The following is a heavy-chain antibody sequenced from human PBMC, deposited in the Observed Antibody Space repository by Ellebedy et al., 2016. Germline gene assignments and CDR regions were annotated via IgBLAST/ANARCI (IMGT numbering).Heavy chain of an antibody. Sequence: GGSLRLXXAASGFTVSSNYMSWVRQAPGKGLEWVSIIYSGGTTYYADSVRGRFTISRDNSKSTLYLQMNSLRAEDTAVYYCARDRLFDYWGQGTLVTVSS. CDR2: IYSGGTT. V-gene: IGHV3-53*01. D-gene: IGHD6-25*01. J-gene: IGHJ4*02. CDR1: GFTVSSNY. CDR3: ARDRLFDY.